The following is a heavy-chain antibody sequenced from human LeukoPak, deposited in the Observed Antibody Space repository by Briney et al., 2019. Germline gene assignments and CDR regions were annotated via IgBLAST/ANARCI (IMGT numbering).Heavy chain of an antibody. CDR3: ARGHYDVLAASYKWTPDY. D-gene: IGHD3-9*01. Sequence: GGSLRLSCAASGFTFNTFSMNWVRQAPGKGLEWVSSITSGGDYIYYADSVKGRFTTSRDNAKNSLSLQLNSLRVEDTAVYYCARGHYDVLAASYKWTPDYWGQGTLVTVSS. CDR2: ITSGGDYI. V-gene: IGHV3-21*01. J-gene: IGHJ4*02. CDR1: GFTFNTFS.